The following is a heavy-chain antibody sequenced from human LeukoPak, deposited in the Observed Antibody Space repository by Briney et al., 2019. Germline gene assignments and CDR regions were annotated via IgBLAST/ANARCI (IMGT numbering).Heavy chain of an antibody. CDR3: ARGSPRVMITFGGVTRNNNLFDP. CDR2: IYTSGST. J-gene: IGHJ5*02. V-gene: IGHV4-4*09. Sequence: SETLSLTCTVSGGSISSYYWSWIRQPPGKGLEWIGYIYTSGSTNYNPSLKSRVTISVDTSKNQFSLKLSSVTAADTAVYYCARGSPRVMITFGGVTRNNNLFDPWGQGTLVTVSS. D-gene: IGHD3-16*01. CDR1: GGSISSYY.